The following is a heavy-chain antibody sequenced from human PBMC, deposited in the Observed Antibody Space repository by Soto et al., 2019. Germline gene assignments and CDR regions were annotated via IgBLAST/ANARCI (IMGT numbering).Heavy chain of an antibody. D-gene: IGHD2-15*01. V-gene: IGHV3-13*05. CDR1: GFTLSAYD. CDR3: ARAYSGRLPRRADYYYAMDV. J-gene: IGHJ6*02. CDR2: LGAAGDP. Sequence: GGSLRLSCAASGFTLSAYDMHWVRQAEGKGLEWVSALGAAGDPYYLVSMKGRFTISRENAKNSLYLQMNNLRAGDTAVYYCARAYSGRLPRRADYYYAMDVWGQGTTVTVSS.